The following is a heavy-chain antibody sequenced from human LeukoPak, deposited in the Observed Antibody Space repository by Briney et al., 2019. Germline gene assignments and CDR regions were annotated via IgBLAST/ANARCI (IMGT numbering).Heavy chain of an antibody. CDR2: ISGYNGNT. D-gene: IGHD2-2*01. Sequence: ASVKVSCKASGYTFINYGISWVRQAPGQGLEWMGWISGYNGNTNYAQKLQGRVTMTTDTSTTTAYMELRSLSSDDTAVYYCARDYCSSTTCYLDYWGQGTLVTVSS. J-gene: IGHJ4*02. CDR3: ARDYCSSTTCYLDY. CDR1: GYTFINYG. V-gene: IGHV1-18*01.